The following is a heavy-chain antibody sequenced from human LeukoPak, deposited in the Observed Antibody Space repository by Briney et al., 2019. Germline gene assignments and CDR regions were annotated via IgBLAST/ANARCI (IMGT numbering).Heavy chain of an antibody. Sequence: ASVKVSCKASGNTFTAYYIHWVRQAPGQGLEWMGWINPNSGDTNYAQKFQGRVTMTRDTSIITAYMEVSRLTSDDTAVYYCARSPGYSSSWYLWGQGTLVTVSS. J-gene: IGHJ4*02. CDR3: ARSPGYSSSWYL. V-gene: IGHV1-2*02. CDR1: GNTFTAYY. CDR2: INPNSGDT. D-gene: IGHD6-13*01.